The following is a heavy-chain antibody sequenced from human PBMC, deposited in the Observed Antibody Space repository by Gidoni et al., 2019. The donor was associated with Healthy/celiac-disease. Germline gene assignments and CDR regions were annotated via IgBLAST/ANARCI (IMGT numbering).Heavy chain of an antibody. D-gene: IGHD3-22*01. Sequence: EVPPVQSGAAVKKPGESLKISCKGSGYSFTSYWIGWVRQMPGKGLEWMGLIYPGDSDTRDSPSFQGQVTISADKSISTAYLQWSSLKASDTAMYYCARGYYYDSSGSPRFDPWGQGTLVTVSS. CDR3: ARGYYYDSSGSPRFDP. CDR2: IYPGDSDT. J-gene: IGHJ5*02. V-gene: IGHV5-51*01. CDR1: GYSFTSYW.